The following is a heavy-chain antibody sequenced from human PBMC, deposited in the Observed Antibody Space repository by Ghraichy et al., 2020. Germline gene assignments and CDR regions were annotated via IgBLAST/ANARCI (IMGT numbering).Heavy chain of an antibody. Sequence: GGSLRLSCAASGFTFSSYAMHWVRQAPGKGLEWVAVISYDGSNKYYADSVKGRFTISRDNSKNTLYLQMNSLRAEDTAVYYCARDTGGSGFDLWGRGTLVTVSS. CDR1: GFTFSSYA. CDR2: ISYDGSNK. CDR3: ARDTGGSGFDL. J-gene: IGHJ2*01. V-gene: IGHV3-30*04. D-gene: IGHD4-17*01.